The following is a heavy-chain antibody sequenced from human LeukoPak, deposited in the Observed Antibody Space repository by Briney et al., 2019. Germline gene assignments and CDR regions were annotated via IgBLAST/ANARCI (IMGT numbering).Heavy chain of an antibody. CDR3: ARDGGTAGYSSGSDY. D-gene: IGHD5-18*01. CDR2: ISCNNGDT. V-gene: IGHV1-18*01. CDR1: GYTFPSYD. J-gene: IGHJ4*02. Sequence: ASVKVSCTASGYTFPSYDINWVRQAPGQGLEWVGWISCNNGDTRYAQKFQGRVTVTTDTSTSTAYMELRSLRSDDTAVYYCARDGGTAGYSSGSDYWGQGTLVTVSS.